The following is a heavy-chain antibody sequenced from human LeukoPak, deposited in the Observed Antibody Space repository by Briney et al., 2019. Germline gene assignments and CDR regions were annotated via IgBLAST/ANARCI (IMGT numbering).Heavy chain of an antibody. CDR3: ARAGYSSSSALGFDP. J-gene: IGHJ5*02. CDR1: GGSISSGDYY. V-gene: IGHV4-30-4*08. D-gene: IGHD6-13*01. CDR2: IYYSGST. Sequence: SETLSLTCTVSGGSISSGDYYWRWIRQPPGKGLEWIGYIYYSGSTYYNPSLKSRVTISVDTSKNQFSLKLSSVTAADTAVYYCARAGYSSSSALGFDPWGQGTLVTVSS.